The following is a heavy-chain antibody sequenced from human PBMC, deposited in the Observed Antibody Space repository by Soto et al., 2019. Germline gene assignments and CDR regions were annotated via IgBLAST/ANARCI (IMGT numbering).Heavy chain of an antibody. Sequence: ASVKVSCKASGYTFTGYYMHWVRQAPGQGLEWMGWINPNSGGTNYAQKFQGWVTMTRDTSISTAYMELSRLRSDDTAVYYCARATNQLRSGYYFSFLGYWGEGTRVNVSS. V-gene: IGHV1-2*04. CDR2: INPNSGGT. D-gene: IGHD3-22*01. J-gene: IGHJ4*02. CDR1: GYTFTGYY. CDR3: ARATNQLRSGYYFSFLGY.